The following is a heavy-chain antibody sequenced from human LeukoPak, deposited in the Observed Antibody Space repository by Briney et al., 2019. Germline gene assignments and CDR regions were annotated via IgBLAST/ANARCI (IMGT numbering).Heavy chain of an antibody. Sequence: GGSLRLSCAASGFTFSILEMNWVRQAPGKGLEWVSYISSSGSTIYYADSVKGRFTISRDNARNSLDLQMDILRAEDTAVYYCARETDSTLFDYWGQGTLVTVSS. CDR2: ISSSGSTI. V-gene: IGHV3-48*03. D-gene: IGHD2-2*01. J-gene: IGHJ4*02. CDR3: ARETDSTLFDY. CDR1: GFTFSILE.